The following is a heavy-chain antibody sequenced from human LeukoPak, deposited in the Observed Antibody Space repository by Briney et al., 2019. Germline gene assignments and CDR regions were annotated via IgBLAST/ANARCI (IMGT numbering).Heavy chain of an antibody. CDR1: GGSITTTNW. CDR3: TRESGAFSPFGF. D-gene: IGHD1-26*01. CDR2: VHLNGAT. Sequence: SETLSLTCAVSGGSITTTNWWSWVRQPPGKGLEWIGEVHLNGATNYNPSLESRFSMSIDKSNNHLSLEVTSVAAADTAMYYCTRESGAFSPFGFWGQGTLVTVSS. V-gene: IGHV4-4*02. J-gene: IGHJ4*02.